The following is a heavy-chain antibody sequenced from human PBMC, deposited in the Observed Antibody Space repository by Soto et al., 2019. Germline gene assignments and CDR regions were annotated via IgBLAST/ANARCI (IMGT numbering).Heavy chain of an antibody. D-gene: IGHD2-15*01. CDR1: GGTFSRDA. J-gene: IGHJ5*02. V-gene: IGHV1-69*13. CDR2: IIPMFGTA. CDR3: ARGVVVVAASQLGWFDP. Sequence: ASVKVSCKASGGTFSRDAISWVRQAPGQGLEWMGGIIPMFGTAKYVQKFQGRLTITADESTTTAYMELRSLRSDDTAVYYCARGVVVVAASQLGWFDPWGQGTLVTVSS.